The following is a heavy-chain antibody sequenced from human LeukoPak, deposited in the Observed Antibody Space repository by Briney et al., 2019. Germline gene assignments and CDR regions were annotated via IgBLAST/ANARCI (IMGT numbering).Heavy chain of an antibody. D-gene: IGHD6-13*01. Sequence: ASVKVSCKASGGTFSTYSISWVRQAPGQGLEWMGGIIPLFGTADYAQMFQDRVTITADESTTTAYMELTSLISEDTAVYYCATGLGQQLLGRDYWGQGTLVTVSS. CDR3: ATGLGQQLLGRDY. CDR1: GGTFSTYS. V-gene: IGHV1-69*13. J-gene: IGHJ4*02. CDR2: IIPLFGTA.